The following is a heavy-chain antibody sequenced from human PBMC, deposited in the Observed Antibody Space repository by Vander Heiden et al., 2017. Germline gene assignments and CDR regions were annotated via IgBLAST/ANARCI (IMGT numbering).Heavy chain of an antibody. CDR3: ARDSSSWYIGDY. V-gene: IGHV3-53*01. CDR2: IYSGGST. D-gene: IGHD6-13*01. J-gene: IGHJ4*01. Sequence: EVQLVESGGGLIQPGGSLRRSCAASGFTVSSNYMSWVRQAPGKGLEWVSVIYSGGSTYYADSVKGRFTISRDNSKNTLYLQMNSLRAEDTAVYYCARDSSSWYIGDYWGHGTLVTVSS. CDR1: GFTVSSNY.